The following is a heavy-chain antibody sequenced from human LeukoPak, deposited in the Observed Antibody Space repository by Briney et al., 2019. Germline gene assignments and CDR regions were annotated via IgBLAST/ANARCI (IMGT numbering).Heavy chain of an antibody. J-gene: IGHJ5*02. D-gene: IGHD3-10*01. Sequence: PSETLSLTCTVSGGSISSSSYYWGWIRQPPGKGLEWIGSIYYSGSTYYNPSLKSRVTISVDTSENQFSLKLSSVTAADTAVYYCARQALWFGDLNWFDPWGQGTLVTVSS. CDR1: GGSISSSSYY. V-gene: IGHV4-39*01. CDR3: ARQALWFGDLNWFDP. CDR2: IYYSGST.